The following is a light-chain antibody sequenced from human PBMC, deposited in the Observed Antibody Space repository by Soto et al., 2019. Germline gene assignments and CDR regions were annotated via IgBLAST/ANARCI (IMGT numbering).Light chain of an antibody. CDR2: STN. CDR3: AAWDDSLNGQV. CDR1: SSNIGANT. V-gene: IGLV1-44*01. Sequence: QSVLTQPPSASGTPGQGITISCSGSSSNIGANTVNWYQQLPGTAPKLLIYSTNERPSGVPDRFSGSKSGTSASLAISGLQSEDEADYYCAAWDDSLNGQVFGTGTKLTVL. J-gene: IGLJ1*01.